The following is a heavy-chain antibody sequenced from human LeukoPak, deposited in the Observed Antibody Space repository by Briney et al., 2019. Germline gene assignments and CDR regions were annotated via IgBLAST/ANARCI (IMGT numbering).Heavy chain of an antibody. J-gene: IGHJ5*02. Sequence: GGSLRLSCAASGFTFSGSAMHWVLQASGKGLEWVGSIRSKANSYATAYAASVKGRFTISRDDSKNTAYLQMNSLKTEDTAVYYCTSPSGRGVQNWFDPWGQGTLVTVSS. CDR3: TSPSGRGVQNWFDP. CDR1: GFTFSGSA. D-gene: IGHD3-10*01. CDR2: IRSKANSYAT. V-gene: IGHV3-73*01.